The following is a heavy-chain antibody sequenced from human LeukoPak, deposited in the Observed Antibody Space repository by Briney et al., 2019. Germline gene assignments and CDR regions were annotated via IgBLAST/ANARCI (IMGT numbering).Heavy chain of an antibody. CDR3: ARHWAASFDY. J-gene: IGHJ4*02. D-gene: IGHD2-15*01. V-gene: IGHV4-61*02. CDR2: IYTSGST. Sequence: SETLSLTCTVSGGSISSGSYYWSWIRQPAGKGLEWIGRIYTSGSTNYNPSLKSRVTISVDTSKNQFSLKLSSVTAADTAVYYCARHWAASFDYWGQGTLVTVSS. CDR1: GGSISSGSYY.